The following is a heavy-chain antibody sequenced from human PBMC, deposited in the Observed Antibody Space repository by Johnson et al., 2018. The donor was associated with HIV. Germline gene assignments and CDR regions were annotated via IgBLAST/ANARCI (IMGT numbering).Heavy chain of an antibody. D-gene: IGHD3-10*01. J-gene: IGHJ3*02. CDR3: ARAVTPFGDWEAFDI. Sequence: VQLVESGGGVVQPGRSLRLSCAASGFTFSSYAMQWVRQAPGKGLVWVSRSNGEGSRTRYADAVKGRVTIARDNAKYAVDLQMNSLRAEDTAVYYCARAVTPFGDWEAFDIWGQGTMVTVSS. V-gene: IGHV3-74*02. CDR2: SNGEGSRT. CDR1: GFTFSSYA.